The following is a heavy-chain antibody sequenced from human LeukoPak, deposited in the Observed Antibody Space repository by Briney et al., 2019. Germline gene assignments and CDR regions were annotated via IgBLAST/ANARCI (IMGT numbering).Heavy chain of an antibody. V-gene: IGHV3-23*01. J-gene: IGHJ4*02. CDR1: GFTFNTFA. Sequence: GGSLRLSCAASGFTFNTFAMSWVRQAPGKGLEWVSVISGSGGRTYYADSVKGRFTISRDNSKNTLYLQMNSLRAEDTAVYYCAKAGPRWELLPRVYFDYWGQGTLVTVSS. CDR2: ISGSGGRT. D-gene: IGHD1-26*01. CDR3: AKAGPRWELLPRVYFDY.